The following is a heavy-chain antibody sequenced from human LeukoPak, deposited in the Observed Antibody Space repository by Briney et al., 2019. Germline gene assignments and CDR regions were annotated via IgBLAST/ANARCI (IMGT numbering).Heavy chain of an antibody. CDR1: GGSFSGYY. CDR3: ARSRLGQWLAPSFDY. D-gene: IGHD6-19*01. J-gene: IGHJ4*02. CDR2: INHSGST. Sequence: NPLETLSLTCAVYGGSFSGYYWSWIRQPPGKGLEWIGEINHSGSTNYNPSLKSRVTISVDTSKNQFSLKLSSVTAADTAVYYCARSRLGQWLAPSFDYWGQGTLVTVSS. V-gene: IGHV4-34*01.